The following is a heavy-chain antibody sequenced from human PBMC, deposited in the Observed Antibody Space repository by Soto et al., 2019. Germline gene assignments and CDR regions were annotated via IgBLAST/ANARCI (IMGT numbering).Heavy chain of an antibody. V-gene: IGHV5-51*01. CDR3: ARHYYDGNGYYQEA. CDR2: IYPGDSDT. CDR1: GYCFPTYW. D-gene: IGHD3-22*01. Sequence: GESLKISCKGSGYCFPTYWIGWLRQMPGKGLEWMGIIYPGDSDTRYSPSFQGQVTISADKSLSTAYLQWRSLKASDSAIYYCARHYYDGNGYYQEAWGQGTLVTVSS. J-gene: IGHJ5*02.